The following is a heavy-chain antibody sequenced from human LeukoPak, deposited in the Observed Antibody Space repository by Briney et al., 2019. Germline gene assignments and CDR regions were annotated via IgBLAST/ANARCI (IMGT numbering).Heavy chain of an antibody. D-gene: IGHD1-26*01. CDR3: ASSTTPDYYYYYYMDV. CDR1: GGTFSSYA. V-gene: IGHV1-69*05. CDR2: IIPIFGTA. Sequence: SVKVSCKASGGTFSSYAISWVRQAPGQGLEWMGGIIPIFGTANYAQKFQGRVTITTDESTSTAYMELSSLRSEDTAAYYCASSTTPDYYYYYYMDVWGKGTTVTVSS. J-gene: IGHJ6*03.